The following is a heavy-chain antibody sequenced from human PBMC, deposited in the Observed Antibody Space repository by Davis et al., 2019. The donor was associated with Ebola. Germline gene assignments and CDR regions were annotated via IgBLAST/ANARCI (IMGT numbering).Heavy chain of an antibody. CDR3: ARGHNFGFEF. V-gene: IGHV1-2*06. CDR2: VILKSGAT. CDR1: GYTFTDYN. Sequence: SVKVSCKASGYTFTDYNIHWMRQAPGQGLEWLGRVILKSGATNYAQKFQGRVTMTRDTSISTAYMELSSLRSDDTAVYYCARGHNFGFEFWGQGALVTVSS. D-gene: IGHD1-1*01. J-gene: IGHJ4*02.